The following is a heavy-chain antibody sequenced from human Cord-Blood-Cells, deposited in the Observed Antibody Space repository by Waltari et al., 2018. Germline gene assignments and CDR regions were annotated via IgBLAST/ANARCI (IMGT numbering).Heavy chain of an antibody. CDR1: GYTFTGYY. CDR2: INPNSGGT. CDR3: ARSKDYYGSGSYFDD. J-gene: IGHJ4*02. V-gene: IGHV1-2*02. D-gene: IGHD3-10*01. Sequence: QVQLVQSGAEVKKPGASVKVSCKASGYTFTGYYMPWVRQAPGQGLERMGWINPNSGGTNYAQKVEGRVTMSRDTSIGTAYMELSRLRSDDTAVYYCARSKDYYGSGSYFDDGGQGTLVTVSS.